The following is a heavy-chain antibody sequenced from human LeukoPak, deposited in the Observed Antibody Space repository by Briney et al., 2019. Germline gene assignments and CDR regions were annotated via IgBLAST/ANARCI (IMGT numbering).Heavy chain of an antibody. CDR1: GFTPSNFA. CDR2: ISSRGDGT. CDR3: AKGPRPDITVAHTVEN. D-gene: IGHD6-19*01. J-gene: IGHJ4*02. Sequence: GGSLRPSCAASGFTPSNFATSWVRHAPERGLEWVSTISSRGDGTYDAASVTGRFTISRDNTKNSLYLQMNNVRVEDTAVYYCAKGPRPDITVAHTVENWGQGTLVTVSS. V-gene: IGHV3-23*01.